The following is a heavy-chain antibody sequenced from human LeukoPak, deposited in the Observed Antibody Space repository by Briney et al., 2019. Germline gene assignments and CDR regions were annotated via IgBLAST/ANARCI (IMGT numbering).Heavy chain of an antibody. CDR3: AYTQDILTGSFDY. CDR2: ISGSGAST. V-gene: IGHV3-23*01. Sequence: PGGSLRLSCAAPGFSFRSYAMTWVRQAPGKGLEWVSSISGSGASTYYADSVKGRCTISRDNSKNTLYLQMNSLRAEDTAVYYCAYTQDILTGSFDYWGQGTLVTVSS. J-gene: IGHJ4*02. CDR1: GFSFRSYA. D-gene: IGHD3-9*01.